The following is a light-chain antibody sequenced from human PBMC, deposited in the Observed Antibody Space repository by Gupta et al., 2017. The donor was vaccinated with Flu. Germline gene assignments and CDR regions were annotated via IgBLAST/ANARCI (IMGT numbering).Light chain of an antibody. CDR2: NDR. J-gene: IGLJ1*01. Sequence: GETDTITGIREKMGNNDVDWYPQNPEAAPILLIDNDRKRHSGIPARFSGSNSATSATLAISGVQAEDEADYYCTSADTSRNHCVFGNGTKVTVL. CDR3: TSADTSRNHCV. V-gene: IGLV3-25*01. CDR1: KMGNND.